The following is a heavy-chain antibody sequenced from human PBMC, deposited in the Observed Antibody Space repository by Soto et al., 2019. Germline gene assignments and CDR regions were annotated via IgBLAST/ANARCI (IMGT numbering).Heavy chain of an antibody. CDR2: IYYSGST. J-gene: IGHJ4*02. V-gene: IGHV4-30-4*01. Sequence: GGSISSGDYYWSWIRQPPGKGLEWIGYIYYSGSTYYNPSLKSRVTISVDTSKNQFSLKLSSVTAADTAVYYCAREVIGTVTTVPYFDYWGQGTLVTVSS. D-gene: IGHD4-17*01. CDR3: AREVIGTVTTVPYFDY. CDR1: GGSISSGDYY.